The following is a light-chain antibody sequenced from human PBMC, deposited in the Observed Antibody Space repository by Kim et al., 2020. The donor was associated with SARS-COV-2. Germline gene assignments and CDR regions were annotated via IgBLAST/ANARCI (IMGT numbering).Light chain of an antibody. J-gene: IGLJ2*01. CDR1: NVGSKS. Sequence: APGTTARISCGGDNVGSKSVQWYQKRPGQAPVVVVYDDTDRPSGIPERFSGSNSGNTATLTISRVEAGDEADYYCQVWDSNSDHVVFGGGTQLTVL. CDR2: DDT. CDR3: QVWDSNSDHVV. V-gene: IGLV3-21*03.